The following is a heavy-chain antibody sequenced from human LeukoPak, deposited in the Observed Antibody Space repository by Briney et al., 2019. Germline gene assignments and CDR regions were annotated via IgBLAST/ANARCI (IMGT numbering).Heavy chain of an antibody. CDR3: ARAGMLYTDYYYGMDV. CDR1: GFTFSSYW. J-gene: IGHJ6*02. D-gene: IGHD2-8*01. Sequence: GGSLRLSCAASGFTFSSYWMSWVRQAPGKGLEWVANIKQDGSEKYYVDSVKGRFTISRDNAKNSLYLQMNSLRAEDTAVYYCARAGMLYTDYYYGMDVWGQGTTVTVSS. CDR2: IKQDGSEK. V-gene: IGHV3-7*03.